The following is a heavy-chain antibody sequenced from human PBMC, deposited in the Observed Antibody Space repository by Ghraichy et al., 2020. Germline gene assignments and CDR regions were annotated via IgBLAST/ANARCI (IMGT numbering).Heavy chain of an antibody. Sequence: GGSLRLSCAASGFTFSSYGMHWVRQAPGKGLEWVAVISYDGSNKYYADSVKGRFTISRDNSKNTLYLQMNSLRAEDTAVYYCEKDLYYPYCSSTSGYGLGYYCYGVAVWGTGATVAFS. D-gene: IGHD2-2*01. J-gene: IGHJ6*04. CDR2: ISYDGSNK. CDR1: GFTFSSYG. CDR3: EKDLYYPYCSSTSGYGLGYYCYGVAV. V-gene: IGHV3-30*18.